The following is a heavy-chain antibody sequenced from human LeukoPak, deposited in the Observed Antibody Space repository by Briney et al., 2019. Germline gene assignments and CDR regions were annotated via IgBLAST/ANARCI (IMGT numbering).Heavy chain of an antibody. Sequence: GGSLRLSCAASGFTFSNFWMTWVRHATGKGLEWVSGIGVAGNTYYPGSVKGRFTISRENAKNSLYLQMNSLRAGDTAVYYCARGGAGTGGDFYFDYWGQGTLVTVSS. CDR3: ARGGAGTGGDFYFDY. V-gene: IGHV3-13*04. CDR1: GFTFSNFW. CDR2: IGVAGNT. J-gene: IGHJ4*02. D-gene: IGHD1-1*01.